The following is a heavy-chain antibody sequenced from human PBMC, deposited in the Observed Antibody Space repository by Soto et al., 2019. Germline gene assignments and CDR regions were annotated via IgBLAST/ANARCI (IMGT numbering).Heavy chain of an antibody. V-gene: IGHV3-23*01. CDR3: AKGTPVTKNLDY. Sequence: EVQLLESGGGLVQPGGSLRLSCAASGFSFSSYAMSWVRQAPGKGLEWVSGLSGSGGSTFYADSVKGRFTISRDNSKNTVYLQMNSLRAEDTAVYYCAKGTPVTKNLDYWGQGTLVTVSS. CDR1: GFSFSSYA. J-gene: IGHJ4*02. D-gene: IGHD4-17*01. CDR2: LSGSGGST.